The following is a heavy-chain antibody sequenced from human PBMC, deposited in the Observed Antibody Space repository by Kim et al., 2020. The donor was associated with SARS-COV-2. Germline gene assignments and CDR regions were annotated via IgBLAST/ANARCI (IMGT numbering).Heavy chain of an antibody. Sequence: YVDSVKGRFTISRDNTKNSLYLQMNSLRAEDTAVYYCARAIVPAAGALDYWGQGTLVTVPS. J-gene: IGHJ4*02. CDR3: ARAIVPAAGALDY. D-gene: IGHD2-2*01. V-gene: IGHV3-7*01.